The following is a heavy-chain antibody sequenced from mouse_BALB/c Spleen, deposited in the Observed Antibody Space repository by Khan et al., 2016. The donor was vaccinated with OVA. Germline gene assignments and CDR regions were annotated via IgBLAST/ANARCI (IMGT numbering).Heavy chain of an antibody. CDR1: GFTFTSYW. J-gene: IGHJ4*01. V-gene: IGHV1S41*01. Sequence: DLVKPGASVKLSCKASGFTFTSYWMNWIQQRPGQGLEWVGHIGHGIGNYYYNDIFQGKATLTVDTSSRTVYIQLSSLSSADSAVYFCARANYYGNGLYAMDYWGQGTSVTVSS. CDR3: ARANYYGNGLYAMDY. D-gene: IGHD1-1*01. CDR2: IGHGIGNY.